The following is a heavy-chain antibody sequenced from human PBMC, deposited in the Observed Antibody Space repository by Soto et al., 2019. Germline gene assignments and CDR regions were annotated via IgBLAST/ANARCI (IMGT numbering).Heavy chain of an antibody. Sequence: ASVKVSCKASGYTFTSYGISWVRQAPGQGLEWMGWISAYNGNTNYAQKLQGRVTMTRDTSTSTAYMELNSLKTEDTAVYYCTTDVNIVATTPNPKGKPWGQGTLVTVSS. CDR2: ISAYNGNT. V-gene: IGHV1-18*01. D-gene: IGHD5-12*01. CDR3: TTDVNIVATTPNPKGKP. J-gene: IGHJ5*02. CDR1: GYTFTSYG.